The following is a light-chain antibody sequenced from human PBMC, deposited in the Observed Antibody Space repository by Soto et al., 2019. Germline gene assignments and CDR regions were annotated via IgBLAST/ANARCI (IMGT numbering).Light chain of an antibody. CDR1: QSFSSY. CDR2: GAS. CDR3: QPYGRSPYT. Sequence: EIVLTQSPGTLSLSPGERATLSCRASQSFSSYLAWYQQKPGQAPRLLIYGASSRATGIPDRFSGSGSGTDFTLTISRLEPEDFAVYYCQPYGRSPYTFGQGTKLEIK. V-gene: IGKV3-20*01. J-gene: IGKJ2*01.